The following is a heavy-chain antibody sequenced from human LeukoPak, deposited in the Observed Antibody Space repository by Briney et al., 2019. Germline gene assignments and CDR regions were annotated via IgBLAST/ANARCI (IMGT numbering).Heavy chain of an antibody. J-gene: IGHJ4*02. D-gene: IGHD6-13*01. CDR2: INSDGSST. CDR1: GFTFSSYW. CDR3: ARGDLAAAGTGFDY. Sequence: GRSLRLSCAASGFTFSSYWMHWVRQAPGKGLVWVSRINSDGSSTSYADSVKGRFTISRDNAKNTLYLQMNSLRAEDTAVYYCARGDLAAAGTGFDYWGQGTLVTVSS. V-gene: IGHV3-74*01.